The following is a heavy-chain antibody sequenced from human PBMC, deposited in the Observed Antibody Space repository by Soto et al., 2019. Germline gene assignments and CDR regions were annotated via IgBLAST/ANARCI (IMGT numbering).Heavy chain of an antibody. CDR3: ARGRGSSSSEAFDI. D-gene: IGHD6-6*01. CDR1: GFTFSSYS. Sequence: GGSLRLSCAASGFTFSSYSMNWVRQAPGKGLEWVSSISSSSSYIYYADSVKGRFTISRDNAKNSLYLQMNSLRAEDTAVYDCARGRGSSSSEAFDIWGQGTMVTVSS. J-gene: IGHJ3*02. CDR2: ISSSSSYI. V-gene: IGHV3-21*01.